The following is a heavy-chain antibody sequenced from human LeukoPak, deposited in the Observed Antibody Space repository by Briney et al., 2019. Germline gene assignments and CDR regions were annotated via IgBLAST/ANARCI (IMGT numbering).Heavy chain of an antibody. J-gene: IGHJ4*02. CDR1: GFTFSSYD. CDR3: AKVWRGHDYDDY. V-gene: IGHV3-30*18. Sequence: PGRSLRLSCTASGFTFSSYDVHWLRQAPGKGLEWVAFISYGGSNKYYADSENRRFTLSRDNSKNTLYLQKNSLRAEDTAVYYSAKVWRGHDYDDYWGQGTLVTVSS. CDR2: ISYGGSNK. D-gene: IGHD5-12*01.